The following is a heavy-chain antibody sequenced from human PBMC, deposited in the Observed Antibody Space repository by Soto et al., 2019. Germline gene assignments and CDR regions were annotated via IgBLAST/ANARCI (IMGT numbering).Heavy chain of an antibody. Sequence: SETLSLTCTVSGGSISSGGYYWSWIRQHPGKGLEWIGYIYYSGSTYYNPSLKSRVTISVDTSKNQFSLKLSSVTAADTAVYYCAREDIVVVPAAATRRYMDVWGQGTTVTVSS. D-gene: IGHD2-2*01. CDR2: IYYSGST. J-gene: IGHJ6*02. CDR3: AREDIVVVPAAATRRYMDV. CDR1: GGSISSGGYY. V-gene: IGHV4-31*03.